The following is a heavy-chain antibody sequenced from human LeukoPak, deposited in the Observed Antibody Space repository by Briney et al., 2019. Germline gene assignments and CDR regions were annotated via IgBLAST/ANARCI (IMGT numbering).Heavy chain of an antibody. CDR1: GYTFIGYY. V-gene: IGHV1-2*02. Sequence: GASVNVSFKGSGYTFIGYYIHWVRQAPGQGGEGMGWMNPNSGVTNYAQKLQGRVTITRDTSITAAYMGLSRLTSDDTAVYYCARTSAMDYWGQGTLVTVSS. CDR2: MNPNSGVT. J-gene: IGHJ4*02. CDR3: ARTSAMDY. D-gene: IGHD2-2*01.